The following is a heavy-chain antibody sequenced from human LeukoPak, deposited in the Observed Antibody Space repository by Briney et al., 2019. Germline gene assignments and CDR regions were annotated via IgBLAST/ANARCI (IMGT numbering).Heavy chain of an antibody. CDR1: GYTFTKFA. Sequence: GASVKVSCKASGYTFTKFAMNWLRQAPGQGLEWMGWINTNTGNPTYAQGFTGRFVFSVDTSVSTAYLQISSLKAEDTAVYYCARVCCSSSWYHYYYYYYMDVWGKGTTVTVSS. V-gene: IGHV7-4-1*02. J-gene: IGHJ6*03. CDR2: INTNTGNP. D-gene: IGHD6-13*01. CDR3: ARVCCSSSWYHYYYYYYMDV.